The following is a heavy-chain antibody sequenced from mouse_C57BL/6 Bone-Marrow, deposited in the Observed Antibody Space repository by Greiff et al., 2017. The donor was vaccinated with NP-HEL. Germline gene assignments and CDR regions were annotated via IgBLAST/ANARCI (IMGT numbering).Heavy chain of an antibody. CDR2: ISYDGSN. CDR3: ARAGDGYYRYFDV. CDR1: GYSITSGYY. D-gene: IGHD2-3*01. Sequence: ESGPGLVKPSQSLSLTCSVTGYSITSGYYWNWIRQFPGNKLEWMGYISYDGSNNYNPSLKNRISITRDTSKNQFFLKLNSVTTEDTATYYCARAGDGYYRYFDVWGTGTTVTVSS. J-gene: IGHJ1*03. V-gene: IGHV3-6*01.